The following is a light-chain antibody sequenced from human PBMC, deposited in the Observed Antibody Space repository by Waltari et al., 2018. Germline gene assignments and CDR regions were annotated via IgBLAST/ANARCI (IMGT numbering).Light chain of an antibody. CDR3: ATWDDSLSGFYV. Sequence: QSVLTQPPSASGTPGQRVTISCSGSSSNIGGNTVNWYQQLPGRVPKLLTYGNNQRPSGVPDRFSGSKSGTSASLVISGLQSEDEADYYCATWDDSLSGFYVFGAGTRVTVL. CDR2: GNN. J-gene: IGLJ1*01. V-gene: IGLV1-44*01. CDR1: SSNIGGNT.